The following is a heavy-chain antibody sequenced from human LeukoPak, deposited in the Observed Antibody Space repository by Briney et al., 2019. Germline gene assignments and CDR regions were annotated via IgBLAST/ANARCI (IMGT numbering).Heavy chain of an antibody. CDR3: AREGDLMIVTMVYYYMDV. CDR1: GFTFSSYS. CDR2: ISSSSSYI. V-gene: IGHV3-21*01. Sequence: GGFLRLSCAASGFTFSSYSMNWVRQAPGKGLEWVSSISSSSSYIYYADSVKGRFTISRDNAKNSLYLQMNSLRAEDTAVYYCAREGDLMIVTMVYYYMDVWGKGTTVTVSS. J-gene: IGHJ6*03. D-gene: IGHD3-22*01.